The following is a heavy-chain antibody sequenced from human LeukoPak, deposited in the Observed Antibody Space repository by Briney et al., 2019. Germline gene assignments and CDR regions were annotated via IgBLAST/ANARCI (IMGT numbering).Heavy chain of an antibody. J-gene: IGHJ4*02. CDR2: INPNSGDA. CDR1: GYTFTVHY. Sequence: ASVKVSCKASGYTFTVHYIHWVRQAPGQGPEWMGWINPNSGDANYPQKFQGRVTMARDTSISTAYMELSRLRSDDTAVYYCARGVVPAASHFDYWGQGTLVTVSS. CDR3: ARGVVPAASHFDY. V-gene: IGHV1-2*02. D-gene: IGHD2-2*01.